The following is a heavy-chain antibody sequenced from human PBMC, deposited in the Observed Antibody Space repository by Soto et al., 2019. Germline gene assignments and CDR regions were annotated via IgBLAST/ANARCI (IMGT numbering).Heavy chain of an antibody. CDR3: ARNRLRQYYYGMDV. CDR1: GYSFANYW. D-gene: IGHD3-10*01. J-gene: IGHJ6*02. CDR2: IYPGDSDT. V-gene: IGHV5-51*01. Sequence: LKISCQGSGYSFANYWIAWVRQMPGKGLEWVGVIYPGDSDTRYSPSFRGQVTISADKAISHVYLQWSSLKASDTAMYYCARNRLRQYYYGMDVWGQGTTVTVSS.